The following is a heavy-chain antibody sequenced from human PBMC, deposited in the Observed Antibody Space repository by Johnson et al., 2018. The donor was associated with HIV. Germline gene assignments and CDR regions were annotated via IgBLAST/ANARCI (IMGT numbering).Heavy chain of an antibody. CDR1: GFTFDDYA. D-gene: IGHD2-15*01. V-gene: IGHV3-30*02. Sequence: QVQLVESGGVVVQPGGSLRLSCAASGFTFDDYAMHWVRQAPGKGLEWVALIWYDGSYKYYADSVKGRFTISRDNSKNTLYLQMNSLRAEDTAVYYCAKWTRESGSGLFDIWGQGTMVTVSS. CDR3: AKWTRESGSGLFDI. CDR2: IWYDGSYK. J-gene: IGHJ3*02.